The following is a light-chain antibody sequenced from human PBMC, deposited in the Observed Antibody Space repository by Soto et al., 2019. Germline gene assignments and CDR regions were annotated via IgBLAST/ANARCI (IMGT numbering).Light chain of an antibody. CDR2: DVS. V-gene: IGLV2-14*01. CDR1: SSDVGGYNY. CDR3: GSYTSSSTLVV. J-gene: IGLJ1*01. Sequence: QSVLTQPASVSRSPGQSITISCTGTSSDVGGYNYVSWYQQHPGKAPKLMIYDVSNRPSGVSNRFSGSKSGNTASLTISGLQAEDEADYYCGSYTSSSTLVVFGTGTKVTVL.